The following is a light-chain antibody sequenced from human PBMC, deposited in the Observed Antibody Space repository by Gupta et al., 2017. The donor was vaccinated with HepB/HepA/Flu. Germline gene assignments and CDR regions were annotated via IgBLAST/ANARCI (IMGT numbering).Light chain of an antibody. CDR2: GAS. J-gene: IGKJ2*04. CDR1: QSVSSSY. Sequence: EIVLTQSPGTLSLSPGERATLSCRASQSVSSSYLAWYQQKPGQAPRLLIYGASSRATGIPDRFSGSGYGTDFTLTISRLEPEDFAVYYCQQYGSSPMCSFGQGTKPEIK. V-gene: IGKV3-20*01. CDR3: QQYGSSPMCS.